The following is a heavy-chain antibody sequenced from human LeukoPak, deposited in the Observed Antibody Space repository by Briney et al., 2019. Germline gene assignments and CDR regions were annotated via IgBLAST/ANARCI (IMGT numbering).Heavy chain of an antibody. J-gene: IGHJ6*03. V-gene: IGHV1-2*02. CDR2: INPNSGGT. Sequence: ASVKVSCKASGYTFTSYDINWVRQATGQGLEWMGWINPNSGGTNYAQKFQGRVTMTRDTSISTAYMELSRLRSDDTAVYYCARDRYYYYYMDVWGKGTTVTVSS. CDR1: GYTFTSYD. CDR3: ARDRYYYYYMDV.